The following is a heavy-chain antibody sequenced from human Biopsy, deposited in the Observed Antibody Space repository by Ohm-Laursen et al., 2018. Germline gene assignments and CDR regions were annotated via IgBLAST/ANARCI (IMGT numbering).Heavy chain of an antibody. D-gene: IGHD3-3*01. CDR1: GSTFPSFT. CDR3: AKDPDFWRGGEGDF. J-gene: IGHJ4*02. V-gene: IGHV3-23*01. CDR2: ISGSGGNT. Sequence: SMRLSCAASGSTFPSFTMSWVRQAPGKGLQWVSGISGSGGNTYYADSARGRFNISRDNSKSRLYLQMTGLRAEDSALYYCAKDPDFWRGGEGDFWGRGTLVTASS.